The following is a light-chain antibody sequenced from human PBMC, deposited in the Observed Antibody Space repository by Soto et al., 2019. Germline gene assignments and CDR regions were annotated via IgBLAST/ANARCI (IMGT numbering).Light chain of an antibody. Sequence: EIVMTQSPASLSVSPGDGATLSCRASQSVASNVAWYQQKPGQGPRLLIHGASTRVVGVPARFSGSGPGTDFTLTISSLQSEDFAVYYCQQYHNWPPQYTFGQGTKLQIK. V-gene: IGKV3-15*01. J-gene: IGKJ2*01. CDR3: QQYHNWPPQYT. CDR1: QSVASN. CDR2: GAS.